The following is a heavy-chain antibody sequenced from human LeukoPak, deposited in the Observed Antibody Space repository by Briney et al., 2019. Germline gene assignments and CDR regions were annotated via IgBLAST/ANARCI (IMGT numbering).Heavy chain of an antibody. D-gene: IGHD3-22*01. J-gene: IGHJ4*02. CDR1: GFTFSSYE. CDR3: ATRFGSGYYDY. Sequence: GGSLRLSCAASGFTFSSYEMTWVRQAPGKGLEWVSYISSSGKIIYYADSVKGRFTISRDNAKNSLYLQMNRLRDEDTAVYCCATRFGSGYYDYWGQGTLVTVSS. V-gene: IGHV3-48*03. CDR2: ISSSGKII.